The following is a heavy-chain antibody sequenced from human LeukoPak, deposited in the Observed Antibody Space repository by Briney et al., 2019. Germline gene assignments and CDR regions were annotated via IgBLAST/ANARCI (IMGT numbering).Heavy chain of an antibody. J-gene: IGHJ4*02. CDR2: ISAYNGNT. CDR3: ARDVITFGGVIVLFDY. Sequence: ASVKVSCKASGYTFTSYGISWVRQAPGQGLEWTGWISAYNGNTNYAQKLQGRVTMTTDTSTSTAYMELRSLRSDDTAVYYCARDVITFGGVIVLFDYWGQGTLVTVSS. D-gene: IGHD3-16*02. V-gene: IGHV1-18*01. CDR1: GYTFTSYG.